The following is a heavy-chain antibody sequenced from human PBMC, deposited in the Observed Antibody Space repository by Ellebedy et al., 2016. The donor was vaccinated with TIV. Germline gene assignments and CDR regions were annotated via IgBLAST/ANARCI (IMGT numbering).Heavy chain of an antibody. CDR1: GDSVSTDIG. D-gene: IGHD3-10*01. Sequence: SQTLSLTCVISGDSVSTDIGWNWIRQSPSRGLEWLGRTYSRSKWNNDYAVSLKSRITINPDTSKNLFSLQLNSVTPEDTAVYYCARGWFGSGMGVWGQGTTVTVSS. J-gene: IGHJ6*02. CDR2: TYSRSKWNN. CDR3: ARGWFGSGMGV. V-gene: IGHV6-1*01.